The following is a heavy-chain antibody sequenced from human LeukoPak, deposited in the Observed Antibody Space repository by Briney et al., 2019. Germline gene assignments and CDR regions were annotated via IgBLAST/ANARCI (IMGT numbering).Heavy chain of an antibody. CDR3: ARGGVVPPAVVNWFGP. CDR1: GYTFTSYG. CDR2: ISAYNGNT. J-gene: IGHJ5*02. V-gene: IGHV1-18*01. Sequence: ASVKASCKASGYTFTSYGISWVRQAPGQGLEWMGWISAYNGNTNYAQKLQGRVTMTTDTSTTTAYMELRSLRSDDTAVYYCARGGVVPPAVVNWFGPWGQGTLVTVSS. D-gene: IGHD2-2*01.